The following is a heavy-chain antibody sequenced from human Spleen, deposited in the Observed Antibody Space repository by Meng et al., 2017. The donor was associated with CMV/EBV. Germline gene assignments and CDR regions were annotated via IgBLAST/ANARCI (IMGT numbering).Heavy chain of an antibody. D-gene: IGHD3-22*01. CDR1: FRSYP. Sequence: FRSYPISWVRQAPGQGLEWMGRIIPILGIANYAQKFQGRVTITADKSTSTAYMELSSLRSEDTAVYYCARDLDYYDSSGYLYNWFDPWGQGTLVTVSS. CDR2: IIPILGIA. CDR3: ARDLDYYDSSGYLYNWFDP. J-gene: IGHJ5*02. V-gene: IGHV1-69*04.